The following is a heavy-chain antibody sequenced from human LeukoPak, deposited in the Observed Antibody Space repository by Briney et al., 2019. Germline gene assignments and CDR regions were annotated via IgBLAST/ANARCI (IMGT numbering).Heavy chain of an antibody. V-gene: IGHV2-5*02. CDR2: IYSDDEE. CDR3: AHRSLSAAEFSWFDP. Sequence: SGPTLVKPTQTLTLTCTFSGFSLTNRKVGVGWIRQPPGKALEWLAFIYSDDEERYSPSLNSRLTITKDSSKNQVVLTMTNMDPVDTATYYCAHRSLSAAEFSWFDPWGQGTLVTVSS. D-gene: IGHD6-13*01. J-gene: IGHJ5*02. CDR1: GFSLTNRKVG.